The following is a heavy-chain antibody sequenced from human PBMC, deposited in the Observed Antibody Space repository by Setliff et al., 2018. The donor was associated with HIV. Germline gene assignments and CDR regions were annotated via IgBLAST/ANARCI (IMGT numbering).Heavy chain of an antibody. CDR1: VYSFTSYW. CDR3: ARRTIAAAGTSAFDI. J-gene: IGHJ3*02. Sequence: GGSLKISCKGSVYSFTSYWIGWVRQMPGKGLEWMGIIYPGDSDTRYSPSFQGQVTISADKSISTAYLQWSSLKASDTAMYYCARRTIAAAGTSAFDIWGQGTMVTVSS. D-gene: IGHD6-13*01. CDR2: IYPGDSDT. V-gene: IGHV5-51*01.